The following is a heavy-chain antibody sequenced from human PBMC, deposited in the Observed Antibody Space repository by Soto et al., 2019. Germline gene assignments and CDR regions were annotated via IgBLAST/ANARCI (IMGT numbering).Heavy chain of an antibody. V-gene: IGHV1-18*04. CDR1: GYSFSDFG. CDR3: ARSDYYEDTGTFEY. CDR2: ISGKNGNT. D-gene: IGHD4-17*01. Sequence: GASVKVSCKASGYSFSDFGITWLRQAPGQGLEWMGWISGKNGNTNYAQKVQGRVTLTADTSTSTAYMEMRALTSDDTATYYCARSDYYEDTGTFEYWGQGTPVTVSS. J-gene: IGHJ4*02.